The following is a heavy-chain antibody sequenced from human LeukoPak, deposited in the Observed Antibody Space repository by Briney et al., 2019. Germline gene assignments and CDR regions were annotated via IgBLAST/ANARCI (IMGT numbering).Heavy chain of an antibody. V-gene: IGHV4-61*02. CDR2: IYTSGST. CDR3: AREKIAYYDNSGRGWFDP. CDR1: GGSISRGSYS. J-gene: IGHJ5*02. Sequence: PSETLSLTCTVSGGSISRGSYSGSWIRQPAGKGLEWIGRIYTSGSTNYNPSLKSRVTISVDTSKKQFSLKLSSVTAADTAVYYCAREKIAYYDNSGRGWFDPWGQGTLVTVSS. D-gene: IGHD3-22*01.